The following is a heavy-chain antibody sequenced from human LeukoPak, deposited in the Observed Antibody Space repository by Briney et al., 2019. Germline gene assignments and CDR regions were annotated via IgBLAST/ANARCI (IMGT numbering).Heavy chain of an antibody. D-gene: IGHD1-26*01. CDR2: ISSSGSAI. Sequence: GGSLRLSCAASGFTFSSYEMIWVRQAPGKGLEWVSYISSSGSAIFYADSVKGRFTISRDNAKNSLYMQMNSLRAEDTAIYYCARVFRGSSPPTRGYWGQGALVTVSS. CDR3: ARVFRGSSPPTRGY. J-gene: IGHJ4*02. V-gene: IGHV3-48*03. CDR1: GFTFSSYE.